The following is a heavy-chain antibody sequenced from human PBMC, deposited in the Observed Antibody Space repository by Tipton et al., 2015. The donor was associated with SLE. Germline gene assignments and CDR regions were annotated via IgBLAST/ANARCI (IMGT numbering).Heavy chain of an antibody. CDR1: GGSISSGSYY. CDR2: IDYSGST. J-gene: IGHJ6*03. V-gene: IGHV4-31*03. CDR3: ARDKKAPSYYYYYMDV. Sequence: TLSLTCTVSGGSISSGSYYWSWIRQHPGKGLEWIGYIDYSGSTYYTLSLKSRVTMSVDTSKNQFFLKLTSVTAADTAVYYCARDKKAPSYYYYYMDVWGKGTTVTVSS.